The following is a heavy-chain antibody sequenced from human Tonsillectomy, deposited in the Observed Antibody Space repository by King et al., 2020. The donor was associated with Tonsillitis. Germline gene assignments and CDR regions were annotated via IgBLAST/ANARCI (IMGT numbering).Heavy chain of an antibody. CDR1: EFLFSTAG. CDR2: IKSKTIVEPP. V-gene: IGHV3-15*01. Sequence: VQLVESGGGLVKPGGSLRLSCAASEFLFSTAGLTWFRQAPGKGLEWVGRIKSKTIVEPPTYIPPVRGRFAVSRDDARNSLYLQMNSLQTEDTAVYYCTTTRRVTAAGTGGDFDNWGQGTQVTVSS. CDR3: TTTRRVTAAGTGGDFDN. D-gene: IGHD6-13*01. J-gene: IGHJ4*02.